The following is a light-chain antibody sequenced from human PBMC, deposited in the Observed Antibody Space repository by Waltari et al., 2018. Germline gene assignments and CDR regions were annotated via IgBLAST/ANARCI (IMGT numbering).Light chain of an antibody. CDR1: QSVASSY. V-gene: IGKV3-20*01. J-gene: IGKJ2*01. CDR3: HQYVSSPRT. CDR2: DSS. Sequence: EIVLTQSPGTLSLSPGETATPPCRASQSVASSYLAWYQHKPGQPPTLLIYDSSIRATGVPDRFSGTGSGTDFTLTISRLEPEDFAVYYCHQYVSSPRTFGQGSKLEIK.